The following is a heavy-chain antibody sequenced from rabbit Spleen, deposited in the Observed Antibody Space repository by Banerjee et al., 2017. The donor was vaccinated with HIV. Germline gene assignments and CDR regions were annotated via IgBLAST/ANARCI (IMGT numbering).Heavy chain of an antibody. Sequence: QEQLVESGGGLVQPEGSLTLTCKASGFSFSDRDVMCWVRQAPGKGLEWIACINASTGKPVYATWASGRFTISRTSSTTVTLRMTSLTAAERATYFCARDLVGVIGWNFYLWGQGTLVTVS. J-gene: IGHJ4*01. CDR1: GFSFSDRDV. CDR3: ARDLVGVIGWNFYL. CDR2: INASTGKP. D-gene: IGHD1-1*01. V-gene: IGHV1S45*01.